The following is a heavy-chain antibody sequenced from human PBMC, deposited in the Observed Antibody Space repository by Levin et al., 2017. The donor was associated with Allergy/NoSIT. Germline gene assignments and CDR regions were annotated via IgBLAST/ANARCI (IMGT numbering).Heavy chain of an antibody. CDR1: GFTFSSYA. CDR3: AKDEGLGYCSSTSCYHGMDV. D-gene: IGHD2-2*01. CDR2: ISGSGGST. J-gene: IGHJ6*02. V-gene: IGHV3-23*01. Sequence: GGSLRLSCAASGFTFSSYAMSWVRQAPGKGLEWVSAISGSGGSTYYADSVKGRFTISRDNSKNTLYLQMNSLRAEDTAVYYCAKDEGLGYCSSTSCYHGMDVWGQGTTVTVSS.